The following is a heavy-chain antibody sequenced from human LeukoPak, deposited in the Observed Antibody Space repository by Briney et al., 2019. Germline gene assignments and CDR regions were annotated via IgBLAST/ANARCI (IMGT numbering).Heavy chain of an antibody. J-gene: IGHJ6*02. D-gene: IGHD3-22*01. Sequence: SETLSLTCTVSGGSVSSGSYYWSWIRQPPGKGLEWIGYIYYSGCTNYNPSLKSRVTISVDTSKNQFSLKLSSVTAADTAVYYCARDREGDSSGIYYYYYGMDVWGQGTTVTVSS. V-gene: IGHV4-61*01. CDR3: ARDREGDSSGIYYYYYGMDV. CDR1: GGSVSSGSYY. CDR2: IYYSGCT.